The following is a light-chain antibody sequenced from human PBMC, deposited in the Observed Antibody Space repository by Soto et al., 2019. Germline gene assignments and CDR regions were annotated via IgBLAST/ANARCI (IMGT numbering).Light chain of an antibody. J-gene: IGKJ1*01. Sequence: EIVLTQSPATLSLSPGERATLSCRASQTVSSSLAWYQQKPGQAPRLLIYAASTRATGIPARFIGNGSGTEFTLTISSLQPDDFATYYCQHYNSYSEAFGQGTKV. CDR3: QHYNSYSEA. V-gene: IGKV3-11*01. CDR2: AAS. CDR1: QTVSSS.